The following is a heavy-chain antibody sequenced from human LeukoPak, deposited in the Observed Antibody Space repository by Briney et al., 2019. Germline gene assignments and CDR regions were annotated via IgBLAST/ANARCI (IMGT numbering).Heavy chain of an antibody. Sequence: GGSLRLSCAASGFTFSSYAMSWVRQAPGKVLEWLSAISGSGGSTYYADSVKGRFTISRDKYKNTLYLQMTSLSADDTAVYYCAKTTIFGVVTPYYFDYWGQGTLVTASS. J-gene: IGHJ4*02. V-gene: IGHV3-23*01. D-gene: IGHD3-3*01. CDR3: AKTTIFGVVTPYYFDY. CDR1: GFTFSSYA. CDR2: ISGSGGST.